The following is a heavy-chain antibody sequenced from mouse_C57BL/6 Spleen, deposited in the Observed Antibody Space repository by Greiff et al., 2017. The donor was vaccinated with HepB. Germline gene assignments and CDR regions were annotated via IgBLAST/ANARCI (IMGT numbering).Heavy chain of an antibody. J-gene: IGHJ1*03. D-gene: IGHD1-1*01. CDR1: GYTFTSYW. Sequence: QVQLQQPGTELVKPGASVKLSCKASGYTFTSYWMHWVQQRPGQGLEWIGNLTPSNGGTNYNEKFMSKATLTVDKSSSTAYMQLSSLTSEDSAVYYCARSYGSLYWYFDVWGTGTTVTVSS. V-gene: IGHV1-53*01. CDR3: ARSYGSLYWYFDV. CDR2: LTPSNGGT.